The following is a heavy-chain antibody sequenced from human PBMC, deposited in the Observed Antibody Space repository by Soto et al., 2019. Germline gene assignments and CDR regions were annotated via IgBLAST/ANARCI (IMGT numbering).Heavy chain of an antibody. Sequence: QLRLWKLGGGVVNPGSSRSPSFAASDFPFGTMAMHGVRRLPGKGLEWVAVVSNEGSVTYYADSVKGRFTISRDNFKNTVSLQMNSLSAEDTAVYFCTKEGGLLGTSSSYRFDFWGQGIRVTVS. D-gene: IGHD1-26*01. CDR3: TKEGGLLGTSSSYRFDF. J-gene: IGHJ4*02. CDR2: VSNEGSVT. CDR1: DFPFGTMA. V-gene: IGHV3-30*18.